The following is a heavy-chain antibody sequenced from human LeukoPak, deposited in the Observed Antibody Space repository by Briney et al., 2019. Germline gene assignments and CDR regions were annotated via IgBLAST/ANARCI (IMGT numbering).Heavy chain of an antibody. CDR2: IKQDGSKI. Sequence: GGSLRLSCAASGFAFYNHWMTWVRQAPGEGLEWVAHIKQDGSKIEYVDSVKGRFTISRDNAKNSVYLQMNSLRAEDTAVYYCAREMVRGVITIDYWGQGTLVTVSS. V-gene: IGHV3-7*01. CDR3: AREMVRGVITIDY. J-gene: IGHJ4*02. CDR1: GFAFYNHW. D-gene: IGHD3-10*01.